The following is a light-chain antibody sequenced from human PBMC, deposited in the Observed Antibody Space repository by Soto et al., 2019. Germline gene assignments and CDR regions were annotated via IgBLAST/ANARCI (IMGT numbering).Light chain of an antibody. CDR1: SSNIGSNA. CDR3: AAWDDGLNGWV. Sequence: QSVLTQPPSASGTPGQGVTLSCSGRSSNIGSNAVNWYQQIPGTAPRLLIYTSNQRPSEVPDRFSGSKSGTSASLAISGLQSEDEGDYYCAAWDDGLNGWVFGGGTQLTVL. J-gene: IGLJ3*02. V-gene: IGLV1-44*01. CDR2: TSN.